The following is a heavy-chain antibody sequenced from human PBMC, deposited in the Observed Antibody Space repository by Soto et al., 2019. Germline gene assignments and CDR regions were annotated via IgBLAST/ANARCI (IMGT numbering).Heavy chain of an antibody. CDR3: AKSVYNWNDGFFDY. CDR1: GFTFSTYG. Sequence: GSLRLSCAASGFTFSTYGMHWVRQAPGKGLEWVAVISYDGVNKYYADSVKGRFTISGDNSKNTLYLQMNSLRAEDTAVYYCAKSVYNWNDGFFDYWGQGTLVTVSS. CDR2: ISYDGVNK. V-gene: IGHV3-30*18. D-gene: IGHD1-1*01. J-gene: IGHJ4*02.